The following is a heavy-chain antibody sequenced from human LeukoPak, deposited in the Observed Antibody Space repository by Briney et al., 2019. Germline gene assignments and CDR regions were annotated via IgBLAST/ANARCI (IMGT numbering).Heavy chain of an antibody. D-gene: IGHD6-13*01. V-gene: IGHV3-21*01. CDR2: ISSSSSYI. J-gene: IGHJ4*02. CDR3: ARDSGEAAAYYFDH. CDR1: GFTFSSYS. Sequence: GGSLRLSCAASGFTFSSYSMNWVRQASGKGLEWVSSISSSSSYIYYADSVKGRFTISRDNAKNSLYLQMNSLRAEDTAVYYCARDSGEAAAYYFDHWGQGTLVTVSS.